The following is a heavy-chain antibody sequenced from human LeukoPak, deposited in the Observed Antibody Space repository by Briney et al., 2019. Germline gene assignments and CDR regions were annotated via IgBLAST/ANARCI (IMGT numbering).Heavy chain of an antibody. D-gene: IGHD3-10*01. Sequence: SVKVSCKASGYTFTGYYIYWVRQAPGQGLEWMGGIIPIFGTANYAQKFQGRVTITADESTSTAYMELSSLRSEDTAVYYCARNPYGSGIIHWFDPWGQGTLVTVSS. V-gene: IGHV1-69*13. J-gene: IGHJ5*02. CDR2: IIPIFGTA. CDR3: ARNPYGSGIIHWFDP. CDR1: GYTFTGYY.